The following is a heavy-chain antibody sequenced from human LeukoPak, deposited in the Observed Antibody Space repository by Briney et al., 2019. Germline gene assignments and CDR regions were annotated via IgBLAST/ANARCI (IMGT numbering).Heavy chain of an antibody. J-gene: IGHJ4*02. V-gene: IGHV3-48*03. CDR1: GFTFSRYE. Sequence: GGSLRLSCAASGFTFSRYEMNWVRQAPGKGLEWISYISDGAKTIYYADSVKGRFTISRDNAKNSLYLQMNRLRAEDTAVYYCARDPLYTSGWYYFDYWGQGTLVTVSS. CDR2: ISDGAKTI. CDR3: ARDPLYTSGWYYFDY. D-gene: IGHD6-19*01.